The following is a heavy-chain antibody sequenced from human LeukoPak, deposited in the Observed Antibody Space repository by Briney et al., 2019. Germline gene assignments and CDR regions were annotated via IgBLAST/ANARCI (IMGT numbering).Heavy chain of an antibody. CDR1: GFAVSSNY. CDR2: MYSGGST. J-gene: IGHJ4*02. D-gene: IGHD3-10*01. Sequence: GGSLRLSCAVSGFAVSSNYMSWVRQAPGKGLEWVSVMYSGGSTYYADSVKGRFTISRDNSKNTLYLQMNSLTAADTAVYYCARGTNMVRVLDYWGQGTLVTVSS. V-gene: IGHV3-53*01. CDR3: ARGTNMVRVLDY.